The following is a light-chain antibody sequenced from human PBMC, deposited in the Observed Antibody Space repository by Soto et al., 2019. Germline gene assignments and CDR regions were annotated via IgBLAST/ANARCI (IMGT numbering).Light chain of an antibody. Sequence: EIVLTQSPATLSLSPGERATLSCRASQSVSTYLAWYQQKPGQAPRLLIYDVSDRATGIPARFSGSGSGTNFTLTISGLGPEDFAVYYCQHRSGWPPWTFGQGTKVQI. CDR2: DVS. J-gene: IGKJ1*01. CDR3: QHRSGWPPWT. CDR1: QSVSTY. V-gene: IGKV3-11*01.